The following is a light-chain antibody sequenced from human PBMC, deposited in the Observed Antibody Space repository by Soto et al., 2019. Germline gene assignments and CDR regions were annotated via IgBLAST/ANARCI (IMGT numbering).Light chain of an antibody. CDR3: ISSTRNSTLV. CDR1: SSDVGAYNY. J-gene: IGLJ2*01. CDR2: EVS. Sequence: QSALTQPASVSGSPGQSITISCTGTSSDVGAYNYVSWYQQHPGKAPKLMIYEVSNRPSGVSNRFSGSKSGNTASLTISGLQAEDEADYYCISSTRNSTLVFGGGTKLTVL. V-gene: IGLV2-14*01.